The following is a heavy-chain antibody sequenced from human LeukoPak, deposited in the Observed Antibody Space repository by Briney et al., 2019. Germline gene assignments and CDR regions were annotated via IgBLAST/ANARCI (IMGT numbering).Heavy chain of an antibody. CDR3: ARDDAALYNYYYGMDV. J-gene: IGHJ6*02. CDR1: GGSFSGYY. CDR2: INHSGST. V-gene: IGHV4-34*01. Sequence: SETLSLTCAVYGGSFSGYYWSWIRQPPGKGLEWIGEINHSGSTNYSPSLKSRVTISVDMSKNQFFLKLSSVTTADTAVYYCARDDAALYNYYYGMDVWGQGTMVTVSS. D-gene: IGHD2-2*02.